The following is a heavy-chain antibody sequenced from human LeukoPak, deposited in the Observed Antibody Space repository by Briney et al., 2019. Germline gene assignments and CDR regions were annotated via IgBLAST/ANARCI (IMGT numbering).Heavy chain of an antibody. J-gene: IGHJ4*02. CDR2: FYYSGRT. V-gene: IGHV4-39*01. CDR1: GVSISSSSYY. D-gene: IGHD3-10*01. Sequence: PSETLSLTCTVSGVSISSSSYYWVWIRQPPGKGLEWMGSFYYSGRTHYNPSLKSRVTIYADTSKTQSSLKLSSVTAADTAVYYCARLGSPYYYGSGSFDYWGQGTLVTVSS. CDR3: ARLGSPYYYGSGSFDY.